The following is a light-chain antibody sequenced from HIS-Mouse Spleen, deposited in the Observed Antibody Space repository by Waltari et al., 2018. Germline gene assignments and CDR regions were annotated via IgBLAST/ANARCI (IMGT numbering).Light chain of an antibody. Sequence: SYELTQPSSVSVSPGQTASLTCTGAVLANKYARWFQQKPGQAPVLVIYKDSERPSGIPERFSGSSSGTTVTLTISGAQVEDEADYYCYSAADNNLVFGGGTKLTVL. J-gene: IGLJ3*02. CDR3: YSAADNNLV. CDR2: KDS. CDR1: VLANKY. V-gene: IGLV3-27*01.